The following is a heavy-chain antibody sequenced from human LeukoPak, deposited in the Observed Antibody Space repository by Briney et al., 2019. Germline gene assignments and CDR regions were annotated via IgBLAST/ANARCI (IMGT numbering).Heavy chain of an antibody. Sequence: GGSLRLSCAASGFTFSSYSMSWVRQAPGKGLEWVSSISSSSSYIYYADSVKGRFTISRDNAKNSLYLQMNSLRAEDTAVYYCARDPKPGGYSYSKGGWFDPWGQGTLVTVSS. V-gene: IGHV3-21*01. CDR1: GFTFSSYS. CDR3: ARDPKPGGYSYSKGGWFDP. D-gene: IGHD5-18*01. J-gene: IGHJ5*02. CDR2: ISSSSSYI.